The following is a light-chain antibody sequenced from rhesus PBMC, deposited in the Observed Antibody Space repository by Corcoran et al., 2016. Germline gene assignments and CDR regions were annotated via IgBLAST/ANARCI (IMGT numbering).Light chain of an antibody. CDR2: YAS. CDR3: QQHNSYPRT. J-gene: IGKJ1*01. Sequence: DIQMTQSPSSLSASVGNTVTITCRARQGISTYLASYQQKHGQAPKPLIYYASNLESGVPSRSSGSGSGTDFTLTISSLHPEDFATYYCQQHNSYPRTFGQGTKVEIK. CDR1: QGISTY. V-gene: IGKV1S14*01.